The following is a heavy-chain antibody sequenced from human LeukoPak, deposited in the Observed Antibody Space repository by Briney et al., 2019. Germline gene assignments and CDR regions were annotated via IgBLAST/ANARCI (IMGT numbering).Heavy chain of an antibody. CDR3: ARARNGYCSSTSCYKPFDY. Sequence: GGSLRLSCAASGFTFSNYGMHWVRQAPGKGLEWVSSISSSSSYIYYADSVKGRFTISRDNAKNSLYLQMNSLRAEDTAVYYCARARNGYCSSTSCYKPFDYWGQGTLVTVSS. V-gene: IGHV3-21*01. J-gene: IGHJ4*02. D-gene: IGHD2-2*02. CDR1: GFTFSNYG. CDR2: ISSSSSYI.